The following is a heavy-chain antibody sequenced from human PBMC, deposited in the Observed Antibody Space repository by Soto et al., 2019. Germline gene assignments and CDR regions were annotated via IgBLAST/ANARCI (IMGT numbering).Heavy chain of an antibody. J-gene: IGHJ4*02. CDR3: AEDYFETKGPYFFDY. CDR2: IRNSGGFT. CDR1: GFTFNNYA. D-gene: IGHD1-26*01. Sequence: VQLLESGGGLVQPGGSLRLSCAASGFTFNNYAMNWVRQAPGKGLEWVSAIRNSGGFTYYADSVKGRFTISRDNSKNTLYLHMNSLRAEDTALYYCAEDYFETKGPYFFDYWGQGTLVTVSS. V-gene: IGHV3-23*01.